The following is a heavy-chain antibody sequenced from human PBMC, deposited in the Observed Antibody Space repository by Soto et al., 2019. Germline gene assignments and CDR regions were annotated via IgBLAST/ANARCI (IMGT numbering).Heavy chain of an antibody. CDR1: GFTFSDYY. J-gene: IGHJ6*02. V-gene: IGHV3-11*01. D-gene: IGHD3-3*01. CDR3: ARGGYYDFWSGSPGVYYYYGMDV. CDR2: ISSSGSTI. Sequence: QVQLVESGGGLVKPGGSLRLSCAASGFTFSDYYMSWIRQAPGKGLEWVSYISSSGSTIYYADSVKGRFTISRDNAKNSRYLQMNNLRAEDTAVYYCARGGYYDFWSGSPGVYYYYGMDVWGQGTTVTVSS.